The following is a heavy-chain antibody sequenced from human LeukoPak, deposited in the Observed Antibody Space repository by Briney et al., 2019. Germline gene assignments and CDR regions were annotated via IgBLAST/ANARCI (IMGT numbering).Heavy chain of an antibody. CDR1: GYTFTAYH. CDR2: IYPNNGGT. J-gene: IGHJ3*02. D-gene: IGHD3-22*01. V-gene: IGHV1-2*02. Sequence: ASVKVSCKASGYTFTAYHLHWVRQAPGQGLEWMGWIYPNNGGTNYAQKFQGRVTMTRDTSISTAYMELSRLRSDDTAVYYCARVHTYYYDSSGYHPWGAFDIWGQGTMVTVSS. CDR3: ARVHTYYYDSSGYHPWGAFDI.